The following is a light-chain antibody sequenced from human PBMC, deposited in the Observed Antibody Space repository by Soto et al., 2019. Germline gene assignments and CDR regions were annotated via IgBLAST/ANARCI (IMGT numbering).Light chain of an antibody. CDR2: GAS. CDR1: QSVSSSY. J-gene: IGKJ4*01. V-gene: IGKV3-20*01. Sequence: EIVMTQSPATLSLSPGERATLSCRASQSVSSSYLAWYQQKPGQAPRLLIYGASTRTFDVPDRFSGSGSGTNFTLTTSRLQPEDFAVYYCQHYGTSLTFGGGTKGDIK. CDR3: QHYGTSLT.